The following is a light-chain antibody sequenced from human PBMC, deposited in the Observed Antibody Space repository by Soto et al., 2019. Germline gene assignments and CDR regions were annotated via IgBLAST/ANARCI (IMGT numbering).Light chain of an antibody. CDR1: QGLSSY. CDR3: LQFYSYPWT. V-gene: IGKV1-9*01. J-gene: IGKJ1*01. CDR2: GAS. Sequence: IQLTQSPSFLSASVGDSVTITCRASQGLSSYLAWYQQKPGKAPKLLIYGASTLQSGVPSRFSGSESGTEFTLTVSSLQPEDFATYYCLQFYSYPWTFGQGTKVDIK.